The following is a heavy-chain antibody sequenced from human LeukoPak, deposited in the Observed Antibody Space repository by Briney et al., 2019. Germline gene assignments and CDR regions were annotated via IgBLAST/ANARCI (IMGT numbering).Heavy chain of an antibody. CDR1: GFTFSTFD. J-gene: IGHJ6*02. V-gene: IGHV3-48*01. Sequence: GGSLRLSCAASGFTFSTFDMNWVRQAPGKGLEWVSYISSGSSTIYYADSVKGRFTISRDNAKNSLYLQMNSLRAEDTAVYYCARLRYYTMDVWGQGTTVIVSS. CDR3: ARLRYYTMDV. CDR2: ISSGSSTI.